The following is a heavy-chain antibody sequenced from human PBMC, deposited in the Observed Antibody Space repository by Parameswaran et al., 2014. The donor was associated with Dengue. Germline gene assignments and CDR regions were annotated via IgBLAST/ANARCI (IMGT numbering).Heavy chain of an antibody. J-gene: IGHJ4*02. Sequence: WIRQPPGKGLVWLSRINNGGSDRTYADSVKGRFTISRDNAKKTAYLQMNSLRAEDTAVYYCARFRGSGTSWGQGTLVTVSS. CDR3: ARFRGSGTS. CDR2: INNGGSDR. D-gene: IGHD3-10*01. V-gene: IGHV3-74*01.